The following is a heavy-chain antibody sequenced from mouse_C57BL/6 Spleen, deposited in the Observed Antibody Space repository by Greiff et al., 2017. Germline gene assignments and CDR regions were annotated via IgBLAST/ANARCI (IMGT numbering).Heavy chain of an antibody. CDR3: ARNYGRSYNRDFDV. CDR2: IDPSDSYT. Sequence: QVQLQQPGAELVMPGASVKLSCKASGYTFTSYWMHWVKQRPGQGLEWIGEIDPSDSYTNYNQKFKGKSTLTVDKSSSTAYMQLSSLTSEDSAVYYCARNYGRSYNRDFDVWGTGTTVTVSS. D-gene: IGHD1-1*01. J-gene: IGHJ1*03. V-gene: IGHV1-69*01. CDR1: GYTFTSYW.